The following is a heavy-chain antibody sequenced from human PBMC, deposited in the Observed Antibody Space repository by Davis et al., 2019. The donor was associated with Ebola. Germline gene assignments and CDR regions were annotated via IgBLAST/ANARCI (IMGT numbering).Heavy chain of an antibody. Sequence: SETLSLTCTVSGASISTSSFYWAWIRQPPGKGLEWIGTVYYSGSSYYNPSLKSRVTVSIDTSKNRFSLKLSSVTAADTAVYYCASLLTYYYGSGIYSSPYYFDYWGQGTLVTVSS. CDR1: GASISTSSFY. CDR2: VYYSGSS. J-gene: IGHJ4*02. D-gene: IGHD3-10*01. CDR3: ASLLTYYYGSGIYSSPYYFDY. V-gene: IGHV4-39*01.